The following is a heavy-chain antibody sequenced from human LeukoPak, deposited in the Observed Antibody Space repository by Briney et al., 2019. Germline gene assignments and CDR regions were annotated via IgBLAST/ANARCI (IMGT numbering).Heavy chain of an antibody. J-gene: IGHJ3*02. V-gene: IGHV3-30*02. Sequence: GGSLRLSCAASGFTFSSFGMHWVRQAPGKGLEWVAFIRFDESNTYYADSVKGRFTISRDNSKNTLYLQMNSLRAEDTAVYYCARDLPLAYCGGDCYGAFDIWGQGTMVTVSS. D-gene: IGHD2-21*02. CDR2: IRFDESNT. CDR3: ARDLPLAYCGGDCYGAFDI. CDR1: GFTFSSFG.